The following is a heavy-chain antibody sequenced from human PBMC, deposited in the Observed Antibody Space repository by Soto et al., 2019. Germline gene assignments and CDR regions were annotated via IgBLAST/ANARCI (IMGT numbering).Heavy chain of an antibody. CDR2: IYSSGSS. CDR1: GSSISGSY. CDR3: ARLFTVTTDYYFGMDV. D-gene: IGHD4-17*01. J-gene: IGHJ6*02. Sequence: SETLSLTCTVSGSSISGSYWSWVRQPAGKGLEWIGRIYSSGSSNYNPSLNSRLTMSLDTSKNQFSLKLRSVAAADTAIYYCARLFTVTTDYYFGMDVWGQGTTVTVSS. V-gene: IGHV4-4*07.